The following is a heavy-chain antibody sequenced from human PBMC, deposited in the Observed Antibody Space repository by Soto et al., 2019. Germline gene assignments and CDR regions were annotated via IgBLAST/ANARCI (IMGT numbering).Heavy chain of an antibody. J-gene: IGHJ6*02. V-gene: IGHV1-18*04. D-gene: IGHD1-1*01. CDR3: ARDKQERLFYYYYGLDV. Sequence: QVQLVQSGPEMKWPGASVKVSCQASGYTFTSHNISWVRQAPGQGLEWMGWISPYSGNTDYAQNLQGRVTMTTDTLPSTAYMELRSLRSDDADVYYCARDKQERLFYYYYGLDVWGQGTTVTVSS. CDR1: GYTFTSHN. CDR2: ISPYSGNT.